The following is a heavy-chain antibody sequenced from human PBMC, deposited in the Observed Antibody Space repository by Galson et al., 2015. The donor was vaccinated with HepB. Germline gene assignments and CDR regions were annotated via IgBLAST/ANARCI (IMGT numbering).Heavy chain of an antibody. J-gene: IGHJ5*02. CDR2: ISDDGRNK. CDR3: AKGAYRNILMSGGWFGT. V-gene: IGHV3-30*18. D-gene: IGHD3-10*02. Sequence: SLRLSCAASGFSFSDSGLHWVRQAPGKGLEWVAVISDDGRNKNFADSVRGRFTISRDNSKSTLFLQMNSLRVEDTAVYFCAKGAYRNILMSGGWFGTWGPGNVVIGPS. CDR1: GFSFSDSG.